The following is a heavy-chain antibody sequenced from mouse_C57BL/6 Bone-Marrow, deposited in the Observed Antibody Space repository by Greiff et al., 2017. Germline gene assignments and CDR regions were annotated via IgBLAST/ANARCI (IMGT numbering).Heavy chain of an antibody. Sequence: QLQQPGAELVMPGASVKLSCKASGYTFTSYWMHWVKQRPGQGLEWIGEIDPSDSYTNYNQKFKGKSTLTVDKSSSTAYMQLSSLTSEDSAVYYCAREGAITTVVDWYFDVWGTGTTVTVSS. CDR2: IDPSDSYT. J-gene: IGHJ1*03. CDR3: AREGAITTVVDWYFDV. CDR1: GYTFTSYW. D-gene: IGHD1-1*01. V-gene: IGHV1-69*01.